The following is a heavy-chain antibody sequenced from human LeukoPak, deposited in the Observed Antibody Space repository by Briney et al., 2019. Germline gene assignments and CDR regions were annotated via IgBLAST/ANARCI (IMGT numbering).Heavy chain of an antibody. Sequence: GGSLRLSCAASGFTFSSYWMHWVRQAPGKGLVWVSRINTDGSSTNYADSVKGRFTISRDNAKNSLYLQMNSLRAEDTAVYYCAREAYYDFWTHKKGAFDIWGQGTMATVSS. D-gene: IGHD3-3*01. V-gene: IGHV3-74*01. CDR1: GFTFSSYW. J-gene: IGHJ3*02. CDR3: AREAYYDFWTHKKGAFDI. CDR2: INTDGSST.